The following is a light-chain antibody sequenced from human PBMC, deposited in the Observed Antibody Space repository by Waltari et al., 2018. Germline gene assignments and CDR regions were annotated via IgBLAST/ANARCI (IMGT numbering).Light chain of an antibody. Sequence: SYDLTQSPSMSVSPGQTATITCSGDTSQSNSVSWYQQKPGQSPVLVIWQDSNRPSSIPERFSGFNSGNTATLIISGTQAVDEADYYCQSWDSRTLYVFGPGTKLTVL. CDR2: QDS. CDR1: TSQSNS. V-gene: IGLV3-1*01. J-gene: IGLJ1*01. CDR3: QSWDSRTLYV.